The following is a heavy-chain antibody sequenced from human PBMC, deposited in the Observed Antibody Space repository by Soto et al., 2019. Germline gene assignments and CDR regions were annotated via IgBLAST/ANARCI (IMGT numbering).Heavy chain of an antibody. J-gene: IGHJ2*01. Sequence: QVQLQESGPGLVKPSQTLSLTCTVSGGSISSGGYYWSWIRQHPGKGLEWTGYIYYSGSTYYNPSLKSRVTISVDTSKNQFSLKLSSVTAADTAVYYCASGDKVVVVPAAIRKSWYFDLWGRGTLVTVSS. CDR2: IYYSGST. CDR3: ASGDKVVVVPAAIRKSWYFDL. V-gene: IGHV4-31*03. CDR1: GGSISSGGYY. D-gene: IGHD2-2*02.